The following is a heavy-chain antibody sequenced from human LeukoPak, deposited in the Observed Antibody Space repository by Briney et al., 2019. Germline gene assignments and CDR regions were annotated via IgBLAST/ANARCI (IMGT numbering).Heavy chain of an antibody. CDR3: ARSKYVYGWFDP. CDR1: GYTFTSYA. D-gene: IGHD2-8*01. Sequence: GASVKVSCTASGYTFTSYAMHWVRQAPGQRLEWMGWFNAGNGNTKYSQKFQGGVTITRDTSASTAYMELSSLRSEDTAVYYCARSKYVYGWFDPWGQGTLVTVSS. CDR2: FNAGNGNT. V-gene: IGHV1-3*01. J-gene: IGHJ5*02.